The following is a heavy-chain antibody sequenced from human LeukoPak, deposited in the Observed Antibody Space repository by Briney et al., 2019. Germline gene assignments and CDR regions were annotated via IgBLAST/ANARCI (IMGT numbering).Heavy chain of an antibody. J-gene: IGHJ4*01. CDR2: VKGKTDGAAA. Sequence: TGGSLRLSCTASGFTFINAWMSWVRQAPGKGLEWVGRVKGKTDGAAADYAAPVKGRFSISTDDSRDTLYLQMRGLKTEDTAVYYCITEHNWGHGTLVTVSS. V-gene: IGHV3-15*01. CDR3: ITEHN. D-gene: IGHD2-21*01. CDR1: GFTFINAW.